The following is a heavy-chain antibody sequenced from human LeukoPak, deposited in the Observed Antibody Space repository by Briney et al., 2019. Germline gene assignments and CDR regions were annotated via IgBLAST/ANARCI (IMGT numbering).Heavy chain of an antibody. V-gene: IGHV4-61*01. CDR1: GGSIGGNSY. D-gene: IGHD1-26*01. CDR2: ISNSGST. CDR3: ARGGASFIPLDY. J-gene: IGHJ4*02. Sequence: SETLSLTCTVSGGSIGGNSYWSWIRQPPGKGPEWIGHISNSGSTYYSPSLSSRVTISLDTSKNQFSLKLRSVTAADTAVYYCARGGASFIPLDYWGRGTLVTVSS.